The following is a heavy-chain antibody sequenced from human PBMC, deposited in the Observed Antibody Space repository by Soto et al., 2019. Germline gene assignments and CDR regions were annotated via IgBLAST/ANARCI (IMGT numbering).Heavy chain of an antibody. J-gene: IGHJ4*02. D-gene: IGHD2-8*01. CDR3: ARDLCTNGLCYIYDY. Sequence: ASVKVSCKASGYTFTSYYMHWVRQAPGQGLEWMGIINPSGGSTSYAQKFQGRVTMTRDTSTSTVYMELSSLRSEDTAVYYCARDLCTNGLCYIYDYWGQGPLVTVPS. CDR1: GYTFTSYY. CDR2: INPSGGST. V-gene: IGHV1-46*01.